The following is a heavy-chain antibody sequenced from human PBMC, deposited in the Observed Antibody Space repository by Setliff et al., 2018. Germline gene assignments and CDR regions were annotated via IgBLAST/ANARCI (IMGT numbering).Heavy chain of an antibody. J-gene: IGHJ3*02. CDR3: ARSPANGGHDAFDI. D-gene: IGHD6-25*01. V-gene: IGHV3-21*01. CDR2: ISPDSIHI. CDR1: GFSFRTFS. Sequence: GGSLRLSCAASGFSFRTFSMHWVRQAPGKGLEWVSSISPDSIHIYYADSVKGRFTISRDSARDPLYLHMNSLGAEDTAVYYCARSPANGGHDAFDIWGQGTMVTVSS.